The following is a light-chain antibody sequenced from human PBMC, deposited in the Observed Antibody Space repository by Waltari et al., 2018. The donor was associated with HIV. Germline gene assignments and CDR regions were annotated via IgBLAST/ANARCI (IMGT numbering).Light chain of an antibody. CDR1: SSNIGSNY. J-gene: IGLJ3*02. Sequence: QSVLTQPPSVSAAPGQKVTISCSGSSSNIGSNYVSWYQQLPGTAPKLLIYENTKRPSGIPDRFSGSKSGTSATLGITGLQTGDEADYYCGTWDSSLSAGVFGGGTKLTVL. V-gene: IGLV1-51*02. CDR2: ENT. CDR3: GTWDSSLSAGV.